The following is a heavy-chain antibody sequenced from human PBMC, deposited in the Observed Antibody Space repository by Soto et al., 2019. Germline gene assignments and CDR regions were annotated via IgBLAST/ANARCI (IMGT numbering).Heavy chain of an antibody. CDR3: AKVVYYDFWSGYYPNPHYYMDV. J-gene: IGHJ6*03. Sequence: GGSLRLSCAASGFTFSSYAMSWVRQAPGKGLEWVSAISGSGGSTYYADSVKGRFTISRDNSKNTLYLQMNSLRAEDTAIYYCAKVVYYDFWSGYYPNPHYYMDVWGKGTTVTVSS. V-gene: IGHV3-23*01. CDR2: ISGSGGST. D-gene: IGHD3-3*01. CDR1: GFTFSSYA.